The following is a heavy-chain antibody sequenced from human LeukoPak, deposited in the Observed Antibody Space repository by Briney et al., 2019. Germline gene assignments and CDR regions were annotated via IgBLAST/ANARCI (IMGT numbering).Heavy chain of an antibody. D-gene: IGHD3-10*01. CDR1: GYTFTSYG. Sequence: ASVKVSCKASGYTFTSYGINWVRQAPGQGLEWMGWISAYNSNTNYAQNLQGRVTMTTDTSTGTAYMELRSLRSDDTAVYYCARWFGELLIDYWGQGTLVTVSS. V-gene: IGHV1-18*01. CDR2: ISAYNSNT. CDR3: ARWFGELLIDY. J-gene: IGHJ4*02.